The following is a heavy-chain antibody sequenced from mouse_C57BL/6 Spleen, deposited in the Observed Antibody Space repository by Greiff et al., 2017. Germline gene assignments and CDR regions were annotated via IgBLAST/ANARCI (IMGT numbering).Heavy chain of an antibody. Sequence: QVQLQQPGTELVKPGASVKLSCKASGHTFTSYWMHWVKQRPGQGLEWIGNINPSNGGTNYNEKFKSKATLTVDKSSSTAYMQLSSLTSEDSAVYDCAREGTTVVDYAMDYWGQGTSVTVSS. CDR3: AREGTTVVDYAMDY. V-gene: IGHV1-53*01. D-gene: IGHD1-1*01. J-gene: IGHJ4*01. CDR1: GHTFTSYW. CDR2: INPSNGGT.